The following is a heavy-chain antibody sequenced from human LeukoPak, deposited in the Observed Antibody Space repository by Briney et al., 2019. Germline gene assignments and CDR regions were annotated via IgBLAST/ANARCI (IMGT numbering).Heavy chain of an antibody. V-gene: IGHV4-59*01. Sequence: PSETLLLTFTVPGGCISSYYGSWIPQPPGKGLDRIRHLYYSGSTNYNPSLKSRVTISVDTSKNQFSLKLSSVTAADTAVYYCARGGPFTIFGVVPYYFDYWGQGTLVTVSS. CDR3: ARGGPFTIFGVVPYYFDY. J-gene: IGHJ4*02. CDR1: GGCISSYY. D-gene: IGHD3-3*01. CDR2: LYYSGST.